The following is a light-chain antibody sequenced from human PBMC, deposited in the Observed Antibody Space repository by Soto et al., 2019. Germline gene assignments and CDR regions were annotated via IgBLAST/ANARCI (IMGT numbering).Light chain of an antibody. V-gene: IGKV2-28*01. Sequence: DIVMTQSPLSLQVTPGEPASISCRSSQSLLHSNGYKCLDWYLQKPGQSPQILIDLGSNRASGVPDRFSGIGSGTDFTLKISRVEAEDVGVYYCIQALQPRNIFGQVTKLEIK. CDR3: IQALQPRNI. CDR2: LGS. J-gene: IGKJ2*01. CDR1: QSLLHSNGYKC.